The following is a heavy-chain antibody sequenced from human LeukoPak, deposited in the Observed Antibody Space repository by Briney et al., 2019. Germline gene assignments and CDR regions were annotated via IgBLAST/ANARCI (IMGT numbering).Heavy chain of an antibody. J-gene: IGHJ4*02. CDR2: ISGSGNNT. Sequence: GGSLRLSCAASGFTFSSYAMSWVRQAPGKGLEWVSVISGSGNNTYYADSVKGRFTISRDNSKNTLYLQMDSLRADDTAVYYCAKDRLRGYSGYDTFDYWGQGTLVTVSS. CDR3: AKDRLRGYSGYDTFDY. CDR1: GFTFSSYA. D-gene: IGHD5-12*01. V-gene: IGHV3-23*01.